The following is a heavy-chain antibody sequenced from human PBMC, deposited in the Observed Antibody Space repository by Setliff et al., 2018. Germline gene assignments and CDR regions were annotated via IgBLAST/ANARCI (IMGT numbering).Heavy chain of an antibody. J-gene: IGHJ6*03. Sequence: SVKVSCKASGGTFSSYVISWVREAPGQGLEWMGGIIPMFGTNYAQKFQGRVTITADESPSTAYMELSSLGSEDTAVYYCAGGQPLVRKYYYYMDVWGKGTTVTVSS. V-gene: IGHV1-69*13. D-gene: IGHD3-10*01. CDR2: IIPMFGT. CDR3: AGGQPLVRKYYYYMDV. CDR1: GGTFSSYV.